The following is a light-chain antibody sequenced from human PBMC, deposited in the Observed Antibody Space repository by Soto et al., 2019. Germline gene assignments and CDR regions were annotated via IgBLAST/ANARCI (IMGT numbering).Light chain of an antibody. Sequence: DIVMTQSPDSLAVSLGERATINCNSSQSVLYSSNNKNSLAWYQQKPGQPPKLLIYWASTRESGVPDRFSVSRSWTDFTLTISSLQAEDVEVYDWQQYYYEPQNFGQGTKVEIK. J-gene: IGKJ1*01. CDR3: QQYYYEPQN. CDR2: WAS. V-gene: IGKV4-1*01. CDR1: QSVLYSSNNKNS.